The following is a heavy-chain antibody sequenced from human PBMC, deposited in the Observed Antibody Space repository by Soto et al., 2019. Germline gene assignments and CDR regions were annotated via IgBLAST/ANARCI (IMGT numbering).Heavy chain of an antibody. D-gene: IGHD3-10*01. CDR3: ARDQGRSGYYYGLDV. CDR2: TYYRAKWYN. Sequence: SQTISITGARSRESVASSRAAWHWIRASPSTGLEWLGRTYYRAKWYNDYADSVKSRITINPDTSKNQFSLQLNSVTPEDTAVYYCARDQGRSGYYYGLDVWGQGTTVTVSS. J-gene: IGHJ6*02. CDR1: RESVASSRAA. V-gene: IGHV6-1*01.